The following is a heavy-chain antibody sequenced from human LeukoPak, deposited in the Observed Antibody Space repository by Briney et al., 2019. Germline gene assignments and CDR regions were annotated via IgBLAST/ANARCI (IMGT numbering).Heavy chain of an antibody. CDR3: VGDTATYY. J-gene: IGHJ4*02. D-gene: IGHD5-18*01. CDR1: GFTFSRYW. V-gene: IGHV3-7*01. Sequence: GGSLRLSCAASGFTFSRYWMSWVRQAPGKGLQWVANIKQDGSEKYYVDSVKGRFTISRDNAKNSLYLQMNNLRAEDTAVYFCVGDTATYYWGRGTLVTVSS. CDR2: IKQDGSEK.